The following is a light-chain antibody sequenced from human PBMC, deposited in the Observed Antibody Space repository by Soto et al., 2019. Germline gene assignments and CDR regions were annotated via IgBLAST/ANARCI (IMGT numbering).Light chain of an antibody. CDR3: CSYTSVIVV. J-gene: IGLJ2*01. Sequence: QSALTQPASVSGSPGQSITISCTGTSSDFGIVSWYQQHPGKAPKLMIHQASKRPSGVSNRFSGSKSGNTASLTISGIQPEDEADYYCCSYTSVIVVFGGGTKLTVL. V-gene: IGLV2-23*01. CDR2: QAS. CDR1: SSDFGI.